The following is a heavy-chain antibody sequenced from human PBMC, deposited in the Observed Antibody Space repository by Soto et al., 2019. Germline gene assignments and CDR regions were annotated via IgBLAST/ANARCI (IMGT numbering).Heavy chain of an antibody. J-gene: IGHJ4*02. CDR2: SNPNSGGT. V-gene: IGHV1-2*02. D-gene: IGHD6-19*01. CDR3: ARDSSGWRGVSFDY. CDR1: GYVFTAYY. Sequence: ASVKVSCKASGYVFTAYYIHWIRQAPGQGLEWMGWSNPNSGGTRYAQKFQGRVTMTRDTSITTAYMEVSSLRSDDTAVYFCARDSSGWRGVSFDYWGQGTPVTVSS.